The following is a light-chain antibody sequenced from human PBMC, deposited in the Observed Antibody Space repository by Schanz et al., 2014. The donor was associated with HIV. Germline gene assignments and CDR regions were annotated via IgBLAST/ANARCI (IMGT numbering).Light chain of an antibody. CDR3: QQYNNWPQWT. CDR2: GAS. CDR1: QSITIN. J-gene: IGKJ1*01. Sequence: ETVMAQSPATLSGLPGETVTLSCRASQSITINLAWYQQKPGQAPRLLIHGASTRATGIPARFSGSGSGTEFTLTISSLQSEDLAVYYCQQYNNWPQWTFGQGTKVEIK. V-gene: IGKV3-15*01.